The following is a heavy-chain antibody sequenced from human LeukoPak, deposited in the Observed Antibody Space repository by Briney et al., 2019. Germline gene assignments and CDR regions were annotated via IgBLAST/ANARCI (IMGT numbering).Heavy chain of an antibody. D-gene: IGHD5-24*01. CDR1: GYTFTNYY. V-gene: IGHV1-46*01. J-gene: IGHJ6*02. Sequence: ASVKVSFKASGYTFTNYYMHWVGQAPGQGLEWMGIINTSGGSTRYAQKFQGRVTITRDTSTSTVYMELSSLRSEDTAVYYCARDRLQLPLDVWGQGTTVTVSS. CDR2: INTSGGST. CDR3: ARDRLQLPLDV.